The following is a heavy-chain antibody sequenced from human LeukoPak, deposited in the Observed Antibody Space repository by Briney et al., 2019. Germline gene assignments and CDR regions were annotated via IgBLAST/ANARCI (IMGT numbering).Heavy chain of an antibody. CDR2: IIPIFGTA. CDR1: GGTFSSYA. J-gene: IGHJ6*04. V-gene: IGHV1-69*13. Sequence: SVKVSCKASGGTFSSYAISWVRQAPGQGLEWMGGIIPIFGTANYAQKFQGRVTITADESMSTAYMELSSLRSEDTAVYYCARDLGYCSSTSCYGYYYGMDVWGKGTTVTVSS. D-gene: IGHD2-2*01. CDR3: ARDLGYCSSTSCYGYYYGMDV.